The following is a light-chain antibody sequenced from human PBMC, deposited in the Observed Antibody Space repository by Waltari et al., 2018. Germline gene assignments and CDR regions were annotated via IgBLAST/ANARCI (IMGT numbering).Light chain of an antibody. CDR3: QTGGHGTWV. J-gene: IGLJ3*02. CDR2: VNSDGSH. Sequence: QLVLTQSPSASASLRASVTLTCTLSSGHSSNVIAWLPQQPEKGPRYLMKVNSDGSHSKGDKIPDRFSGSSSGAEHYLTISSLQSEDEADYYCQTGGHGTWVFGGGTKLTVL. V-gene: IGLV4-69*01. CDR1: SGHSSNV.